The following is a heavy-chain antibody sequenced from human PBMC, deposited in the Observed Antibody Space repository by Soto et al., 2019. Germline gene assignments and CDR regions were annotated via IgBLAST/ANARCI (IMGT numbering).Heavy chain of an antibody. J-gene: IGHJ5*02. D-gene: IGHD6-13*01. Sequence: GESLKISCKTSGFSFTNYWISWARHVPGKGLEWMGNIDPVDSYVNYSPSFQGHVTFSVDTSISTAFLHWSSLQASDSATYFCARIESIARNWFDPWGQGTLVTVSS. V-gene: IGHV5-10-1*01. CDR3: ARIESIARNWFDP. CDR1: GFSFTNYW. CDR2: IDPVDSYV.